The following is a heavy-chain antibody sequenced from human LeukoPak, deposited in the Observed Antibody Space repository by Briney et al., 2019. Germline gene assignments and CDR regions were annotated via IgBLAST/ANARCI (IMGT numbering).Heavy chain of an antibody. V-gene: IGHV1-8*01. CDR2: MNPNSGNT. Sequence: GESLQISCQASGYTFTTYDINWVRQATGQGLEWMGWMNPNSGNTGYAQKFQGRVTMTRNTSIITAYMELSSLRSEDTAVYYCARALGYCSSTSCYDWFDPWGQGTLVTVSS. D-gene: IGHD2-2*01. J-gene: IGHJ5*02. CDR1: GYTFTTYD. CDR3: ARALGYCSSTSCYDWFDP.